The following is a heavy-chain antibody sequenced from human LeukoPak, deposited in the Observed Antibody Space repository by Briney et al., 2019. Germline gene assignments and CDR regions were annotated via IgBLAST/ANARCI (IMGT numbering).Heavy chain of an antibody. D-gene: IGHD2-21*02. V-gene: IGHV3-23*01. CDR1: GFTFSSYA. CDR3: ARDYVTYYYYYGMDV. CDR2: ISGSGGST. J-gene: IGHJ6*02. Sequence: GGSLRLSCAASGFTFSSYAMSWVRQAPGKGLEWVSAISGSGGSTYYADSVKGRFTISRDNAKNSLYLQMNSLRDEDTAVYYCARDYVTYYYYYGMDVWGQGTTVTVSS.